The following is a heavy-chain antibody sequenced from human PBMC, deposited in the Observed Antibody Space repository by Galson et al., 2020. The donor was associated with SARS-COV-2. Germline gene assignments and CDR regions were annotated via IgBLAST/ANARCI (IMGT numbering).Heavy chain of an antibody. V-gene: IGHV1-69*13. CDR1: GGTFSSYA. J-gene: IGHJ6*02. Sequence: SVTVSCRASGGTFSSYAISWVRQAPGQGLEWMGGIIPIFGTANYAQKFQGRVTITADESTSPAYMELSSLRSEDTAVYYCASLYYYGSGSYYNAPPRADYYYYGMDVWGQGTTVTVSS. CDR3: ASLYYYGSGSYYNAPPRADYYYYGMDV. CDR2: IIPIFGTA. D-gene: IGHD3-10*01.